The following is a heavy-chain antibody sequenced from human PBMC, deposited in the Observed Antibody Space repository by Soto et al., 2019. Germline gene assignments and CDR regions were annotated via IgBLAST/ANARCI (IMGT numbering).Heavy chain of an antibody. CDR3: ARVFSDSSSFFDP. J-gene: IGHJ5*02. V-gene: IGHV4-34*01. CDR1: CGSFSGYY. CDR2: INHSGST. Sequence: SETLSLTCAVYCGSFSGYYWSWIRQPPGKGLEWIGEINHSGSTNYNPSLKGRVTMSVDTSKNQFSLKLSSVTAADTAVYYCARVFSDSSSFFDPWGQGTLVTVSS. D-gene: IGHD6-13*01.